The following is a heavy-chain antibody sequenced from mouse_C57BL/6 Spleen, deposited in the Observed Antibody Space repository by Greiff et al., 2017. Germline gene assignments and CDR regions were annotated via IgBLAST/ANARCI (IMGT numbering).Heavy chain of an antibody. D-gene: IGHD2-4*01. CDR1: GYSITSGYY. J-gene: IGHJ3*01. V-gene: IGHV3-6*01. CDR3: ARDDYDGFAY. Sequence: ESGPGLVKPSQSLSLTCSVTGYSITSGYYWNWIRQFPGNKLEWMGYISYDGSNNYNPSLQNRISITRDTAKNQFFLKLNSVTTEDTATYYCARDDYDGFAYWGQGTLVTVSA. CDR2: ISYDGSN.